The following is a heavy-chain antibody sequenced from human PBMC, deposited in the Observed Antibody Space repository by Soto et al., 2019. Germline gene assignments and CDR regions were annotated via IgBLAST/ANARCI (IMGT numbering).Heavy chain of an antibody. D-gene: IGHD3-9*01. CDR3: AKKSSAVDWLLPFPEFDY. J-gene: IGHJ4*02. Sequence: PGGSLRLSCAASGFTFSSYGMSWVRQAPGKGLEWVSAISGSGGSTYYADSVKGRFTISRDNSKNTLYLLMNSLRAEDTAVYYWAKKSSAVDWLLPFPEFDYWGQGTLVTVSS. CDR2: ISGSGGST. CDR1: GFTFSSYG. V-gene: IGHV3-23*01.